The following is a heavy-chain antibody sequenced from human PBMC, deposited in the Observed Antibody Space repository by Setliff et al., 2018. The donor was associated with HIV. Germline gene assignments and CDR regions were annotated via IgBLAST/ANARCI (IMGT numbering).Heavy chain of an antibody. CDR2: IYYNGNAY. Sequence: SETLSLTCTVSNYSISSGYYWGWLRQSPGKGLEWIGYIYYNGNAYYYNPSLKSRTTISLDTSMNQFSLKLTSVTAADTAVYYCAREVDVVTTSDAFDIWGQGTMVTVSS. V-gene: IGHV4-38-2*02. D-gene: IGHD2-21*02. CDR1: NYSISSGYY. J-gene: IGHJ3*02. CDR3: AREVDVVTTSDAFDI.